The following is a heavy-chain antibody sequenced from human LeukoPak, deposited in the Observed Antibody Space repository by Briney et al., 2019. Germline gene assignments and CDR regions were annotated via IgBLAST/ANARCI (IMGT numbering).Heavy chain of an antibody. CDR1: GDSVSSNSAT. CDR2: TYYRSKWYK. Sequence: SQTLSLTCAISGDSVSSNSATWNWIRQSPSRGLEWLGRTYYRSKWYKYYAVSVKGRMTINPDTSKNQFSLQLNSVTPEDTVVYYCARGPSYFQHWGQGTLVTVSS. CDR3: ARGPSYFQH. V-gene: IGHV6-1*01. J-gene: IGHJ1*01.